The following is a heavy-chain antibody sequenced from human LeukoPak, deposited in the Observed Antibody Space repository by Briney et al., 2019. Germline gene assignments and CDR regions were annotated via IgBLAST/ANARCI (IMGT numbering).Heavy chain of an antibody. J-gene: IGHJ4*02. CDR2: IYPGDSDT. V-gene: IGHV5-51*01. D-gene: IGHD6-19*01. CDR3: ATPQVSGWNFDY. Sequence: GESLKISCKGSGYRFTSYWIAWVRQMPGKGLEWMGSIYPGDSDTRYSPSFQGQVTISADKSITTAYLQWSSLKASDTAMYYCATPQVSGWNFDYWGQGTLVTAYS. CDR1: GYRFTSYW.